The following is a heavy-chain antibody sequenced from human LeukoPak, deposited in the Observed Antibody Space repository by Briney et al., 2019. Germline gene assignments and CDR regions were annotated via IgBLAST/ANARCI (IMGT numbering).Heavy chain of an antibody. CDR3: AELGITMIGGV. Sequence: GGSLRLSCAASGFTFSSYEMNWFRQAPGKGLEWFSYISSSGSTIHYPDSVKGRFTISRDNAKTSLYLQMNSLRAEDTAVYYCAELGITMIGGVWGKGTTVTISS. D-gene: IGHD3-10*02. V-gene: IGHV3-48*03. J-gene: IGHJ6*04. CDR2: ISSSGSTI. CDR1: GFTFSSYE.